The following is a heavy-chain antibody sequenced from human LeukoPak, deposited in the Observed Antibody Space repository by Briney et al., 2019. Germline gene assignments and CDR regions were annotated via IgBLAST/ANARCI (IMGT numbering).Heavy chain of an antibody. J-gene: IGHJ4*02. CDR3: ARGGLGYSYDSSGYQSRAYYFDY. CDR2: IHWNGGST. D-gene: IGHD3-22*01. V-gene: IGHV3-20*04. Sequence: PGGSLRLSCAASGFTFDDYGMSWVRQAPGKGLEWVAGIHWNGGSTGYVDSVKGRFTISRDNAKNSLYLQMNSLRVEHTALYYCARGGLGYSYDSSGYQSRAYYFDYWGQGTLVTVSS. CDR1: GFTFDDYG.